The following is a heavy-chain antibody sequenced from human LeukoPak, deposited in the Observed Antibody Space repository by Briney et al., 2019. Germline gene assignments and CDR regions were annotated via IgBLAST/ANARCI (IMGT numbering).Heavy chain of an antibody. CDR2: IYPGDSDT. Sequence: RESLKISCKGSGYSFTSYWIGWVRQMPGKGLEWMGIIYPGDSDTRYSPSFQGQVTISADKSISTAYLQWSSLKASDTAMYYCARQSSSGHDAFDIWGQGTMVTVSS. V-gene: IGHV5-51*01. D-gene: IGHD6-19*01. CDR3: ARQSSSGHDAFDI. CDR1: GYSFTSYW. J-gene: IGHJ3*02.